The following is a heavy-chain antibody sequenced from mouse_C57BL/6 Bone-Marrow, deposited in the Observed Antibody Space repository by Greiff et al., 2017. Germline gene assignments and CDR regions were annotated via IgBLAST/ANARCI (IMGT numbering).Heavy chain of an antibody. CDR1: GFTFSDFY. CDR2: SRNKANDYTT. Sequence: EVMLVESGGGLVQSGRSLRLSCATSGFTFSDFYMEWVRQAPGKGLEWIAASRNKANDYTTEYSAPVKGRFIVSRDTSQSILYLQMNALRAEDTAIYYCARDDHYGSHYYAMDYWGQGTSVTVSS. J-gene: IGHJ4*01. D-gene: IGHD1-1*01. V-gene: IGHV7-1*01. CDR3: ARDDHYGSHYYAMDY.